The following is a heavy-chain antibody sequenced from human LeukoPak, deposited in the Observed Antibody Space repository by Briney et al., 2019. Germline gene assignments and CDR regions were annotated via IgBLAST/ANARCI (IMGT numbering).Heavy chain of an antibody. Sequence: GGSLRLSCAASGFTFDDYAIHWVRQAPGKGLEWVSGISWNSGGIDYADSVKGRFTISRDNAKNSLYLQMNSLRAEDTALYYCAKGPYMTTVTRFDYWGQGTLVTVSS. J-gene: IGHJ4*02. CDR1: GFTFDDYA. V-gene: IGHV3-9*01. CDR3: AKGPYMTTVTRFDY. CDR2: ISWNSGGI. D-gene: IGHD4-17*01.